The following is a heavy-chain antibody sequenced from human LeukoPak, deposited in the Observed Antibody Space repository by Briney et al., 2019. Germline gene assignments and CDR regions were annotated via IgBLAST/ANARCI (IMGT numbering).Heavy chain of an antibody. J-gene: IGHJ4*02. D-gene: IGHD3-16*01. CDR2: INHSGST. V-gene: IGHV4-34*01. Sequence: SETLSLTCAVYGGSFSGSYWSWIRQPPGKGLEWIGEINHSGSTNYNPSLKSRVTISIDASKNQFSLKLRSVTAADTAVYYCTRSPPPGATAYGVVDLWGQGTLVTVSS. CDR3: TRSPPPGATAYGVVDL. CDR1: GGSFSGSY.